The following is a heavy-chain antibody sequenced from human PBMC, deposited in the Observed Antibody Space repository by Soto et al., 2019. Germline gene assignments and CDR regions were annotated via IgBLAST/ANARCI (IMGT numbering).Heavy chain of an antibody. D-gene: IGHD6-13*01. Sequence: QVQLVQSGAEVKKPGASVKVSCKASGYTFINYYISWVRQAPGQGPEWMGVINPSGGGTSYAQKFQGRVTMTRDTSTTTVYMELSSVRSEDTAVYYCARRVSSSCDYWGQGTLVTVSS. CDR1: GYTFINYY. CDR3: ARRVSSSCDY. CDR2: INPSGGGT. V-gene: IGHV1-46*01. J-gene: IGHJ4*02.